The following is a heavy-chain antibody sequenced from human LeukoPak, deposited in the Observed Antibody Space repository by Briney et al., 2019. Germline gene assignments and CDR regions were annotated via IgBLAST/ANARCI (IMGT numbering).Heavy chain of an antibody. V-gene: IGHV4-59*01. CDR3: ARIYGSSGYYEDY. CDR2: IYYSGST. D-gene: IGHD3-22*01. Sequence: SETLSLTCTVSGGSISSYYWSWIRQPPGKGLEWIGYIYYSGSTNYNPSLKSRVTISVDKSKNQFSLKLSSVTAADTAVYYCARIYGSSGYYEDYWGQGTLVTVSS. CDR1: GGSISSYY. J-gene: IGHJ4*02.